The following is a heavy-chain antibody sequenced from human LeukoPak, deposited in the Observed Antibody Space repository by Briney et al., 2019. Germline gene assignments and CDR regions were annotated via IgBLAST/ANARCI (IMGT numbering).Heavy chain of an antibody. CDR2: VSIYNDNT. Sequence: ASVKVSCKASGYSFTDYDFSWVRQAPGHGLEWLGWVSIYNDNTNYAREFQDRITMTTDISTSTAYMELKSLTSDDTAVYFCARTGHYQFDSWGQGTLVTVSS. V-gene: IGHV1-18*01. D-gene: IGHD3-9*01. J-gene: IGHJ4*02. CDR3: ARTGHYQFDS. CDR1: GYSFTDYD.